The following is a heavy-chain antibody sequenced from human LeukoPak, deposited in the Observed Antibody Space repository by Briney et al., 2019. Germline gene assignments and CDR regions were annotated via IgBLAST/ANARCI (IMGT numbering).Heavy chain of an antibody. Sequence: SETLSLTCAVYGGSFSGYYWSWIRQPPGKGLEWIGEINHSGSTNYNPSLKSRVTISVDTSKNQFSLKLSSVTAADTAVYYCARDISPPNEFDYWGQGTLVTVSS. CDR3: ARDISPPNEFDY. J-gene: IGHJ4*02. D-gene: IGHD2-8*01. CDR1: GGSFSGYY. V-gene: IGHV4-34*01. CDR2: INHSGST.